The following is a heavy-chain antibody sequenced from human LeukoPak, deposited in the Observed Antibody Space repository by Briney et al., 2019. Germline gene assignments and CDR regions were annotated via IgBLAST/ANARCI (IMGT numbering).Heavy chain of an antibody. Sequence: SQTLSLTCTVSGGSISSGSYYWSWIRQPAGKGLEWIGRIYSTGSTNYNPPLKSRVTISVDTSKNQFSLKLSSVTAADTAVYYCASGTMVRGVISGFDYWGQGTLVTVSS. D-gene: IGHD3-10*01. V-gene: IGHV4-61*02. J-gene: IGHJ4*02. CDR1: GGSISSGSYY. CDR3: ASGTMVRGVISGFDY. CDR2: IYSTGST.